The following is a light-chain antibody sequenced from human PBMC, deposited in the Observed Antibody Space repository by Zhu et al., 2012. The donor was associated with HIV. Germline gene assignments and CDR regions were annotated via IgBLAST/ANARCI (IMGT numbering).Light chain of an antibody. V-gene: IGKV3-20*01. Sequence: IVLTQSPDTLSLFAGERATLSCRASHTVNNRYLAWYQQKPGQTPGLLLYGTSTRASGIPDRFSGSGSGTDFTLTINRLEPEDSAVYYCQQYGASPRTFSGGTRVEI. J-gene: IGKJ4*01. CDR2: GTS. CDR1: HTVNNRY. CDR3: QQYGASPRT.